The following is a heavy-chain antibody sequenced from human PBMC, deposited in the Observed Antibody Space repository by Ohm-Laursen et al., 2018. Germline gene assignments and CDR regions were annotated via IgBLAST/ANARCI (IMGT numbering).Heavy chain of an antibody. D-gene: IGHD3-22*01. J-gene: IGHJ6*02. Sequence: GSLRLSCAASGFTFSNYNMNWVRQAPGKGLEWVSSISVSGTYIYYADSVKGRFTISRDNAKNSLYLQMNSLRAEDTAVYYCARPNWHYYDSSGFSGKFNYYYYGMEVWGQGTTVTVSS. CDR3: ARPNWHYYDSSGFSGKFNYYYYGMEV. CDR1: GFTFSNYN. CDR2: ISVSGTYI. V-gene: IGHV3-21*01.